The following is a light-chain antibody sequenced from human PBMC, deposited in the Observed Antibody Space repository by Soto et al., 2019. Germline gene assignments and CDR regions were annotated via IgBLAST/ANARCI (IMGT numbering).Light chain of an antibody. V-gene: IGKV3-15*01. J-gene: IGKJ1*01. CDR1: QGIGDT. CDR2: DTS. CDR3: QQYGSSPTT. Sequence: EVVMTQSPATLSVSPGEGVTLSCRASQGIGDTLAWYQHKPGQTPRLLIYDTSTRATGVPARFSGSRSGPEFTLTISRLEPEDFAVYYCQQYGSSPTTFGHGTKVEIK.